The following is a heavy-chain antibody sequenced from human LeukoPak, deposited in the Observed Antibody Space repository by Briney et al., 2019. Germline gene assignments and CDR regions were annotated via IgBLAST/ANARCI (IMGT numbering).Heavy chain of an antibody. V-gene: IGHV3-15*01. Sequence: PGGSLRLSCAASGFTFSNAWMSWVRQAPGKGLEWVGRIKSKTDGGTTDYAAPVKGRFTISRDDSKNTLYLQMNSLKTEDTAVYYCTTDRLSLYPPEGSDAFDIWGQGTMVTVSS. CDR1: GFTFSNAW. D-gene: IGHD3-16*02. CDR3: TTDRLSLYPPEGSDAFDI. CDR2: IKSKTDGGTT. J-gene: IGHJ3*02.